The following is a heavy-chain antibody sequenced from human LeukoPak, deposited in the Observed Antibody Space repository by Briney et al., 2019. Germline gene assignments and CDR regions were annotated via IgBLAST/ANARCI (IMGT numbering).Heavy chain of an antibody. V-gene: IGHV4-34*01. Sequence: SETLSLTCGVHGGSFSGYHWSWIRQPPGKGLEWIGEINHSGSTNYNSSLKSRVTISVDMSKNQFSLKLSSVTAADTAVYYCARSSNLAYSWFDPWGQGTLVTVSS. CDR2: INHSGST. J-gene: IGHJ5*02. D-gene: IGHD2-2*01. CDR1: GGSFSGYH. CDR3: ARSSNLAYSWFDP.